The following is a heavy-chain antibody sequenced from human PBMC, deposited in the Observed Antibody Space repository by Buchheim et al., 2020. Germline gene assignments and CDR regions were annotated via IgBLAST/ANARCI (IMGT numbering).Heavy chain of an antibody. J-gene: IGHJ2*01. CDR1: GGSISSGSYS. CDR3: VRATSRPHWYFDL. Sequence: QLQLQESGSGLVKPSQTLSLTCAVSGGSISSGSYSWNWIRQPPGKGLEWIGYTYNSGLAHYNPSPKRRVTISVDRSKNQFSLKLNSVTAADTAVYYCVRATSRPHWYFDLWGPGTL. D-gene: IGHD2-2*01. V-gene: IGHV4-30-2*01. CDR2: TYNSGLA.